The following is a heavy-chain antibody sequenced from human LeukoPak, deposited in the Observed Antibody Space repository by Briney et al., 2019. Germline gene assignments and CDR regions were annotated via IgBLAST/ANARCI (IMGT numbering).Heavy chain of an antibody. J-gene: IGHJ4*02. CDR1: GFAFSSCA. CDR2: ITSSGAAT. V-gene: IGHV3-23*01. CDR3: AKDRPNYYGSNGHYYKLNGDC. D-gene: IGHD3-22*01. Sequence: QSGGSLRLSCAASGFAFSSCAMSWVRQAPGKGLEWVSSITSSGAATYYADSVKGRFTISRDNSDNTLYRQMNSLRAEDTAVYYCAKDRPNYYGSNGHYYKLNGDCWGQGTLVTVSS.